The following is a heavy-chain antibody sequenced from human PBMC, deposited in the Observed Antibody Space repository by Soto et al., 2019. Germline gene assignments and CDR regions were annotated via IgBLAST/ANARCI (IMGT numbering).Heavy chain of an antibody. D-gene: IGHD2-2*02. CDR2: IIPIFGTA. V-gene: IGHV1-69*06. Sequence: SAKVSCKASGGTFSSYAISWVRQAPGQGLEWMGGIIPIFGTANYAQKFQGRVTITADKSTSTAYMELSSLRSEDTAVYYCARCGCSSTSCYIFDYWGQGTLVTVSS. CDR1: GGTFSSYA. CDR3: ARCGCSSTSCYIFDY. J-gene: IGHJ4*02.